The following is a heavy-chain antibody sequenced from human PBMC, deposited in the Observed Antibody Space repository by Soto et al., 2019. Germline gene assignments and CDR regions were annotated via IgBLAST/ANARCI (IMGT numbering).Heavy chain of an antibody. CDR1: GGTFSSYA. CDR3: ARSGPTYYYDSSGYYLYWFDP. CDR2: IIPIFGTA. V-gene: IGHV1-69*13. D-gene: IGHD3-22*01. J-gene: IGHJ5*02. Sequence: VKVSCKAAGGTFSSYAISWVRDAPGQGLEWMGGIIPIFGTANYAQKFQGRVTITADESTSTAYMELSSLRSEDTAVYYCARSGPTYYYDSSGYYLYWFDPWGQGTLVTVSS.